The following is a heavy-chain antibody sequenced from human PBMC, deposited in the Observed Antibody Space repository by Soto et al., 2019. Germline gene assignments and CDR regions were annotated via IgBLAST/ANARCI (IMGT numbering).Heavy chain of an antibody. CDR2: IWYDGSKK. D-gene: IGHD4-17*01. V-gene: IGHV3-33*01. Sequence: QVQLVESGGGVVQPGTSLRLSCAASGFTFSGHGMHWVRQAPGKGLEWMAVIWYDGSKKYYGDSVKGRFTISRDNSKNTLFLQMDRLRVEDTAVYYCERGRGGDYGGNSGYYDYWGQGTLVTVSS. CDR1: GFTFSGHG. J-gene: IGHJ4*02. CDR3: ERGRGGDYGGNSGYYDY.